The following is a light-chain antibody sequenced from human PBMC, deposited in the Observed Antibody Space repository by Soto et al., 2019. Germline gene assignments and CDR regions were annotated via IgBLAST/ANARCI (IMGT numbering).Light chain of an antibody. Sequence: EIVLTQSPGTLSLSPGERATLSCRASQSVSSSYLAWYQQKPGQAPRLLIYGASSRATDIPDRFSGSGSGTDFTLTSSRLEPEDFAVYYCQQYGSSPLFGQGTKLEIK. CDR3: QQYGSSPL. V-gene: IGKV3-20*01. CDR2: GAS. J-gene: IGKJ2*01. CDR1: QSVSSSY.